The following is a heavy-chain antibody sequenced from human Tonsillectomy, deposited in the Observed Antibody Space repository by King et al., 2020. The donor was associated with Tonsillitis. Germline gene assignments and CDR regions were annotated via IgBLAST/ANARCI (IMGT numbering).Heavy chain of an antibody. Sequence: VQLQESGPGLVKPSQTLSLTCTVSGGSISSGIYYWNWIRQPAGKGLEWIGRFYTSGSSNYNPSLKSRVTISIDTSKNQFSLKLSSVTAADTAVYYCAREYYKYSFDPWGQGTLVTVSS. CDR3: AREYYKYSFDP. CDR1: GGSISSGIYY. D-gene: IGHD3-10*01. CDR2: FYTSGSS. J-gene: IGHJ5*02. V-gene: IGHV4-61*02.